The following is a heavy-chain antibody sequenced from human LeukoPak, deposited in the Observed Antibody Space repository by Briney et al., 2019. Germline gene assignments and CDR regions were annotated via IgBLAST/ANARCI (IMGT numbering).Heavy chain of an antibody. CDR3: VRVAYFDSSGYYYSFDY. D-gene: IGHD3-22*01. CDR2: IMPILDIV. CDR1: GGTFSNFA. J-gene: IGHJ4*02. V-gene: IGHV1-69*10. Sequence: ASVKVSCKASGGTFSNFAISWVRQAPGQGLGWMGRIMPILDIVNLAQMFQGRVTITADKSTTTAYMELNSLRSDDTAVYYCVRVAYFDSSGYYYSFDYWGQGTLVTVSS.